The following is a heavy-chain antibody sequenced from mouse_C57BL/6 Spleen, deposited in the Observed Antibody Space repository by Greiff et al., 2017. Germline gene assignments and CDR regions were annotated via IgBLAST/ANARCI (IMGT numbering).Heavy chain of an antibody. CDR3: AREDYRKDFNY. V-gene: IGHV1-80*01. CDR1: GYAFSSYW. J-gene: IGHJ2*01. Sequence: QVQLKQSGAELVKPGASVKISCKASGYAFSSYWMNWVKQRPGKGLEWIGQIYPGDGDTNYNGKFKGKATLTADKSPRTCYMQLSSLTSEDSAVYFFAREDYRKDFNYWGQGTTLTVSS. D-gene: IGHD2-14*01. CDR2: IYPGDGDT.